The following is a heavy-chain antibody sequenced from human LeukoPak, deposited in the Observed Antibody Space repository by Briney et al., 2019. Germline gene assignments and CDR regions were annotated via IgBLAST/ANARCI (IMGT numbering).Heavy chain of an antibody. D-gene: IGHD3-16*02. CDR1: GFSFSSYS. CDR3: AKDSMITFGGVIVASSYNWFDP. Sequence: PGGSLRLSCAPSGFSFSSYSMNWVHPAPGKGLEWVSSVSRSRSYIYHADSVKGRFTISRDNSKNTLYLQMNSLRAEDTAVYYCAKDSMITFGGVIVASSYNWFDPWGQGTLVTVSS. J-gene: IGHJ5*02. V-gene: IGHV3-21*04. CDR2: VSRSRSYI.